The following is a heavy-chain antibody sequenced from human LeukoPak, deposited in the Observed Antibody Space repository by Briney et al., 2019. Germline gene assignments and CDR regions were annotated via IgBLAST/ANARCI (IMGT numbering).Heavy chain of an antibody. J-gene: IGHJ4*02. CDR3: AREYYGSGSYYRGC. Sequence: SVKVSCKASGGTFSSYAISWVRQAPGQGLEWMGRIIPIFGTANYAQKFQGRVTITTDGSTSTAYMELSSLRSEDTAVYYCAREYYGSGSYYRGCWGQGTLVTVSS. V-gene: IGHV1-69*05. D-gene: IGHD3-10*01. CDR2: IIPIFGTA. CDR1: GGTFSSYA.